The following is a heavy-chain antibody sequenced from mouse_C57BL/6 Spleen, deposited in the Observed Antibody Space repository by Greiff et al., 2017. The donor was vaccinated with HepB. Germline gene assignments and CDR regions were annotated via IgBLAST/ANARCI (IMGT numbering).Heavy chain of an antibody. J-gene: IGHJ1*03. CDR2: INPNNGGT. CDR3: ARRLYGSSYGYFDV. CDR1: GYTFTDYN. V-gene: IGHV1-18*01. D-gene: IGHD1-1*01. Sequence: VQLQQSGPELVKPGASVKIPCKASGYTFTDYNMDWVKQSHGKSLEWIGDINPNNGGTIYNQKFKGKATLTVDKSSSTAYMELRSLTSEDTAVYYCARRLYGSSYGYFDVWGTGTTVTVSS.